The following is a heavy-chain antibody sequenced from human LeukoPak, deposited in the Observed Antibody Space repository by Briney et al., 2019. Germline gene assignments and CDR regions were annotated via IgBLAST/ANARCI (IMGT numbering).Heavy chain of an antibody. CDR3: ARAHYYDSSGYYYGVNAFDI. Sequence: SETLSLTCTVSGGSISSYYWSWIRQPPGKGLGWIGYIYYNGNTNYNPSLKSRVTMSVDTSKNQFSLKLSSVTAADTAVYYCARAHYYDSSGYYYGVNAFDIWGQGTMVTVSS. J-gene: IGHJ3*02. CDR1: GGSISSYY. V-gene: IGHV4-59*12. D-gene: IGHD3-22*01. CDR2: IYYNGNT.